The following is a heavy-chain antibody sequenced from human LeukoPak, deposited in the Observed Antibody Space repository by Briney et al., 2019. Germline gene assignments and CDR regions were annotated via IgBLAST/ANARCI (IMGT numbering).Heavy chain of an antibody. D-gene: IGHD6-13*01. J-gene: IGHJ4*02. CDR2: ISSSGSTI. V-gene: IGHV3-11*01. CDR1: GFTFSDYY. CDR3: ARRENSSSWYYFDY. Sequence: GGSLRLSCAASGFTFSDYYMSWIRQAPGKGLEWVSYISSSGSTIYYADSVKGRFTISRDNAKNSLYLQMNSLRAEDTAVYYCARRENSSSWYYFDYWGQGTLVTVSS.